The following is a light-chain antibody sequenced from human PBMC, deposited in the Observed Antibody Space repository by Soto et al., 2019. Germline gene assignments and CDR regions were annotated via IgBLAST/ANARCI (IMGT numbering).Light chain of an antibody. J-gene: IGKJ4*01. Sequence: DIVMTQSPDSLAVSLGERATIXCTSSPSVLYSSNNKNYLAWYQQKPGQPPKMLIYWASTRESGVPDRFSGSGSGTDFTLTISSLQAEDVAVYYCQQYYSAPLTFGGGTKVDIK. V-gene: IGKV4-1*01. CDR2: WAS. CDR3: QQYYSAPLT. CDR1: PSVLYSSNNKNY.